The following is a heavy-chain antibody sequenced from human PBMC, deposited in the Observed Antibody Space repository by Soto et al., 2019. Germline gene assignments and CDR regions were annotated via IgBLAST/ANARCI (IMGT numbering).Heavy chain of an antibody. V-gene: IGHV3-30-3*01. CDR3: ARDWETSATGLIDS. J-gene: IGHJ4*02. CDR2: TSYDESNK. D-gene: IGHD3-9*01. CDR1: GFTFSSYA. Sequence: GGSLRLSCVASGFTFSSYALHWVRQAPGKGLEWVAVTSYDESNKYYADSVEGRFTISRDNSKNTLYLQTSSLTTEDTAMYYCARDWETSATGLIDSWGQGTLVTVSS.